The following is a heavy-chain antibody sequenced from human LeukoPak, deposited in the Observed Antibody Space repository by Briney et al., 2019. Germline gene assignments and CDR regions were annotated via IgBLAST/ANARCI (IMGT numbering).Heavy chain of an antibody. CDR1: GFTFSSYS. D-gene: IGHD6-19*01. CDR2: ISSSSSTK. Sequence: GGSLRLSCAASGFTFSSYSMNWVRQAPGKGLEWVSYISSSSSTKYYADSVKGRFTISRDNAKNSLYLQMNSLRDEDTAVYYCARDYRSSSGWTVDYWGQGTLITVSS. V-gene: IGHV3-48*02. J-gene: IGHJ4*02. CDR3: ARDYRSSSGWTVDY.